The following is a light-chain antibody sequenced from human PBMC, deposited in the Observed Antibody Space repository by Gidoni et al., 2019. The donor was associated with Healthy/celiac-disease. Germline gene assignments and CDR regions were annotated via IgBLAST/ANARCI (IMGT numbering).Light chain of an antibody. CDR2: GAS. Sequence: IVMTQPPATLSVSPGERATLSCRASQSFNSNLYWYQQKPGQAPRLLIYGASTRATGIPARLSGRGAGTEITLTISSLQSEDFAVYYCQQYNNWPPYTFGQGTKLEIK. J-gene: IGKJ2*01. CDR1: QSFNSN. CDR3: QQYNNWPPYT. V-gene: IGKV3-15*01.